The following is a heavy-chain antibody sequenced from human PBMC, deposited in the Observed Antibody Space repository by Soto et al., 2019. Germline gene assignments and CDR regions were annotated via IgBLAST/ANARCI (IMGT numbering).Heavy chain of an antibody. CDR3: AREGLGYCSGGSCYSGRFYYYSMDV. CDR2: INSDGSST. CDR1: GFTFSSYW. D-gene: IGHD2-15*01. J-gene: IGHJ6*02. V-gene: IGHV3-74*01. Sequence: EVQLVESGGGLVQPGGSLRLSCAASGFTFSSYWMHWVRQAPGKGLVWVSRINSDGSSTSYADSVKGRFTISRDNAKNTLYLQMNSLRAEDTAVYYCAREGLGYCSGGSCYSGRFYYYSMDVWGQGTTVTVSS.